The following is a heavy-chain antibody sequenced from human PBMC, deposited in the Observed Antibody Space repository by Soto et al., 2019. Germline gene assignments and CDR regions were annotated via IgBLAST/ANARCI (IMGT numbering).Heavy chain of an antibody. Sequence: QVQLVQSGAEVKKPGSSVKVSCKASGDTFSSYGISWVRQAPGQGLEWMGGIIPIFGTTNYAQKFQGRVTITADESTSTANMELPSLRFEDTAVYCCARAKSSTSSLFDYWGQGTLVTVSS. J-gene: IGHJ4*02. CDR1: GDTFSSYG. D-gene: IGHD6-6*01. V-gene: IGHV1-69*12. CDR3: ARAKSSTSSLFDY. CDR2: IIPIFGTT.